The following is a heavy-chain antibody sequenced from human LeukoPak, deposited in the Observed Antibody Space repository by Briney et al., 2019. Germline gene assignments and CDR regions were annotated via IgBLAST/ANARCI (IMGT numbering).Heavy chain of an antibody. Sequence: PSETLSLTCTVSGGSISSYYWSWIRQPPGKGLEWIGSIYYSGSTYYNPSLKSRVTISVDTSKNQFSLKLSSVAAADTAVYYCARESDYGSGSVYFDYWGQGTLVTVSS. D-gene: IGHD3-10*01. J-gene: IGHJ4*02. CDR2: IYYSGST. CDR3: ARESDYGSGSVYFDY. V-gene: IGHV4-59*05. CDR1: GGSISSYY.